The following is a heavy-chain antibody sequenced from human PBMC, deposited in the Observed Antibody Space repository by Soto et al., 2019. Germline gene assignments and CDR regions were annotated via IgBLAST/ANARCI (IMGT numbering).Heavy chain of an antibody. J-gene: IGHJ6*02. CDR3: TRDFQGPLDYGMDV. V-gene: IGHV3-7*01. CDR2: VKYDGSQT. Sequence: XGSLRLSCADSGFTFSSYWMSWVRQAPGKGLEWVANVKYDGSQTYYVGSVKGRFTISRDNAKNSLYLQMNSLRAEDTAVYYCTRDFQGPLDYGMDVWGHGTTVTVSS. D-gene: IGHD1-1*01. CDR1: GFTFSSYW.